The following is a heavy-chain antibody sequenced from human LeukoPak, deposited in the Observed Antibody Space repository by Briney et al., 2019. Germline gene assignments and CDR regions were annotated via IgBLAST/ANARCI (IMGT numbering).Heavy chain of an antibody. Sequence: GGSLRLSCAASGFTFRNFWMHWVRQDPGKGLVWVSHMNGDGTSISYADSVKGRFTISRDNAKNTLYLQMNRLKSEDTVVYCCARSSTDAFDIWGQGTMVTVSS. CDR2: MNGDGTSI. D-gene: IGHD3-10*01. CDR3: ARSSTDAFDI. J-gene: IGHJ3*02. V-gene: IGHV3-74*01. CDR1: GFTFRNFW.